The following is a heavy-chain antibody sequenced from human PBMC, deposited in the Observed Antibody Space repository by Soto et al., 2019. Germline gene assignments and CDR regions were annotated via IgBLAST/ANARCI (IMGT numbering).Heavy chain of an antibody. CDR1: GFTFSSYW. CDR2: IKQDGRDK. J-gene: IGHJ2*01. CDR3: AGDSGWYFHL. Sequence: EVQLVESGGDLVQPGGSLRLSCAASGFTFSSYWMSWVRQAPGKGLEWVANIKQDGRDKNYVDSVKGRFTISRDNAENSLYLQMNSLRAEDTAVYYCAGDSGWYFHLWGRGTLVTVSS. V-gene: IGHV3-7*03.